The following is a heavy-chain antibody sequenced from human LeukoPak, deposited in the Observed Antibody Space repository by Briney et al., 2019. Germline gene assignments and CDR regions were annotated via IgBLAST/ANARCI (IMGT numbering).Heavy chain of an antibody. CDR2: INPSGGST. J-gene: IGHJ4*02. Sequence: ASVKVSCKSSGYTFTSYYMHWVRQAPGQGLEWMGIINPSGGSTSYAQKFQGRVTITADESTSTAYMELSSLRSEDTAVYYCARDGSSVWYWGSFDYWGQGTLVTVSS. CDR3: ARDGSSVWYWGSFDY. V-gene: IGHV1-46*01. CDR1: GYTFTSYY. D-gene: IGHD6-19*01.